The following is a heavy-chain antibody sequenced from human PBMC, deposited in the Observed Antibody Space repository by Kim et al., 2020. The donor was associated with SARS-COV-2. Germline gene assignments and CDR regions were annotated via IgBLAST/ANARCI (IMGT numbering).Heavy chain of an antibody. CDR3: TTSDDGDAFDI. Sequence: TQDYAAPGKGRFTISRDDSEETGSLQMNSLQSDDTAVYYCTTSDDGDAFDIWGQGTMVTVSS. J-gene: IGHJ3*02. CDR2: TQ. D-gene: IGHD1-1*01. V-gene: IGHV3-15*01.